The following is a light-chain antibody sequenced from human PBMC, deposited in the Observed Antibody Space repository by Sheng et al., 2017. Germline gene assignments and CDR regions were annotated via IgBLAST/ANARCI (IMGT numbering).Light chain of an antibody. V-gene: IGKV1-33*01. J-gene: IGKJ3*01. CDR1: QDISNY. CDR3: QQYDNLPRFT. CDR2: DAS. Sequence: DIQMTQSPSSLSASVGDRVTITCQASQDISNYLNWYQQKPGKAPKLLIYDASNLETGVPSRFSGSGSGTDFTFTISSLQPEDIATYYCQQYDNLPRFTF.